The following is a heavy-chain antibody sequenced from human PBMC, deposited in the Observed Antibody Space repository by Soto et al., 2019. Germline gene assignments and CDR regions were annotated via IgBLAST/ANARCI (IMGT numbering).Heavy chain of an antibody. CDR2: IYYSGST. J-gene: IGHJ3*02. CDR1: GGSISSYY. CDR3: ASLYGLAAFDI. V-gene: IGHV4-59*01. D-gene: IGHD4-17*01. Sequence: QVQLQESGPGLVKPSETLSLTCTVSGGSISSYYWSWIRQPPGKGLEWIGHIYYSGSTNYNPSHKGRVTISVYTSKNQLALKLSSVTASDTAVYYCASLYGLAAFDIWGQGTMVTVSS.